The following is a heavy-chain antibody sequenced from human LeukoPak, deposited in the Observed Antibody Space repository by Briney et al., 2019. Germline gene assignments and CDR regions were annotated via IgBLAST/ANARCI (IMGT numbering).Heavy chain of an antibody. CDR2: IYHSGST. CDR1: GGSISSGGYS. CDR3: ARDTMIGGFDI. Sequence: SETLSLTCAASGGSISSGGYSWSWIRQPPGKGLEWIGYIYHSGSTYYNPSLKSRVTISVDRSKNQFFLKLTSVTAADTAVYYCARDTMIGGFDIWGQGTMVTVSS. D-gene: IGHD3-10*02. J-gene: IGHJ3*02. V-gene: IGHV4-30-2*01.